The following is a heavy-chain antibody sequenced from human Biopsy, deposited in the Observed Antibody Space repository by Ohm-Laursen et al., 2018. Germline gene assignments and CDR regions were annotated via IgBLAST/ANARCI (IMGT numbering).Heavy chain of an antibody. J-gene: IGHJ5*02. V-gene: IGHV1-2*02. D-gene: IGHD3-22*01. CDR2: INAKTGDT. CDR3: TRGGYYYDSLAYYYWFDP. Sequence: ASVKVSCKSSGYTFTGYHVHWVRQAPGQGLEWMGWINAKTGDTNYAQKFQGRVTVTRDTSISTAYVDLSSLRSDDTAVYYCTRGGYYYDSLAYYYWFDPWGQGTLVTVSS. CDR1: GYTFTGYH.